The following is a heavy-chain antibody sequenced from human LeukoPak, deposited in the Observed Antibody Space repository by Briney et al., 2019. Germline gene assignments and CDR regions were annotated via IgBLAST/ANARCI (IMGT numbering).Heavy chain of an antibody. V-gene: IGHV3-23*01. Sequence: GGSLRLSCAASGXTFSSDAMSWVPQAPGKGLEWVSDISGSGGSTYYADSVKGRFTISRDNSKNTLYLQMNSLRAEDTAVYYCAKDHPRIAVADDAFDIWGQGTIVTVSS. D-gene: IGHD6-19*01. CDR2: ISGSGGST. CDR1: GXTFSSDA. CDR3: AKDHPRIAVADDAFDI. J-gene: IGHJ3*02.